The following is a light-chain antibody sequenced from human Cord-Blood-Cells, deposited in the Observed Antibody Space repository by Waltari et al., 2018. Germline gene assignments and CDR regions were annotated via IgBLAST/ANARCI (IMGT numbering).Light chain of an antibody. V-gene: IGLV2-11*01. Sequence: QSALTQPRPVSGSPGQSVTISCTGTSSDVGCYNYVSWYQQHPGKAPKLMIYDCSKRPSGVPDRFSGSKSGNTASLTISGLQAEDEADYYCCSYAGSYTWVFGGGTKLTVL. CDR1: SSDVGCYNY. CDR3: CSYAGSYTWV. CDR2: DCS. J-gene: IGLJ3*02.